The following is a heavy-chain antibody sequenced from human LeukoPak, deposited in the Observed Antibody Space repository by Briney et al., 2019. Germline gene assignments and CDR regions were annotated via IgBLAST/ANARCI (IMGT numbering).Heavy chain of an antibody. CDR2: ISGSGGST. J-gene: IGHJ4*02. CDR1: GFTFSSCA. D-gene: IGHD2-21*01. V-gene: IGHV3-23*01. CDR3: AKGAPTFYSLVHYFDY. Sequence: GGSLRLSCAASGFTFSSCAMSWVRQAPGKGLEWVSAISGSGGSTYYADSVKGRFTISRDNSKNTLYLQMNSLRAEDTAVYYCAKGAPTFYSLVHYFDYWGQGTLVTVSS.